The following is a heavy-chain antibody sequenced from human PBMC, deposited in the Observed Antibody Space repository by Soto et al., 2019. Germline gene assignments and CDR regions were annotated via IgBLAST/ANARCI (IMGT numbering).Heavy chain of an antibody. V-gene: IGHV4-31*03. CDR1: GGSIRSYDYY. CDR2: IYYSGST. D-gene: IGHD6-13*01. Sequence: SETLSLTCTVSGGSIRSYDYYWSWIRQHPGKGLESIGYIYYSGSTYYNPSLKSRVTISVDRSKNQFSLKLRSVTAADTAVYYCARVRQHLVPYYFDYWGHGTLVTVSS. J-gene: IGHJ4*01. CDR3: ARVRQHLVPYYFDY.